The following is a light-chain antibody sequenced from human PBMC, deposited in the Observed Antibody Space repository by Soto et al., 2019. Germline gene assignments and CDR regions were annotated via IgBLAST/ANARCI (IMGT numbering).Light chain of an antibody. CDR2: GAS. CDR3: QQYGSSPWT. J-gene: IGKJ1*01. V-gene: IGKV3-20*01. CDR1: QSVSNN. Sequence: ESVLTQSPGTLSLCPGGRSALSVRASQSVSNNLAWYQQKPGQAPRLLIYGASSRATGIPDRFSGSGSGTDFTLTISRLEPEDFAVYYCQQYGSSPWTFGQGTKVDIK.